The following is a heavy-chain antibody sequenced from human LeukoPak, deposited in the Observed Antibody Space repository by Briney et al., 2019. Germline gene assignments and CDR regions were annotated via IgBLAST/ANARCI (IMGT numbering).Heavy chain of an antibody. Sequence: GGSLRLSCAASGFTFSSYAMSWVRQAPGKGLDWVSAVSGSGGSTYYADSVKGRFTISRDNSKNTLYLQMNSLRAEDTAVYYCAKLGLRYFFDYWGQGTLVTVSS. V-gene: IGHV3-23*01. J-gene: IGHJ4*02. CDR2: VSGSGGST. CDR1: GFTFSSYA. CDR3: AKLGLRYFFDY. D-gene: IGHD3-3*01.